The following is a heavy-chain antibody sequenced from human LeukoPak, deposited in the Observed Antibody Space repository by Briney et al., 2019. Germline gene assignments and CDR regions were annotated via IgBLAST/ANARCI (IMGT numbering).Heavy chain of an antibody. J-gene: IGHJ6*02. CDR1: GFTLSSYS. D-gene: IGHD2-15*01. V-gene: IGHV3-21*01. CDR2: ISSSSSYI. Sequence: GGSLRLSCAASGFTLSSYSMNWVRQAPGKGLEWVSSISSSSSYIYYADSVKGRFTISRDNAKNSLYLQMNSLRAEDTAVYYCARDPPGSPMDVWGQGTTVTVSS. CDR3: ARDPPGSPMDV.